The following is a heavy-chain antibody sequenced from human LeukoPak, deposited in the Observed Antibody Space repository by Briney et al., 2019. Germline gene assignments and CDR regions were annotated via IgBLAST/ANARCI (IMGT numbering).Heavy chain of an antibody. J-gene: IGHJ4*02. Sequence: GASVKVSCKASGYTXTSYGISWVRQAPGQGLEWMGWISAYNGNTNYAQKLQGRVTMTTDTSTSTAYMELRSLRSDDTAVYYCARGTYSSGWYEASDYWGQGTLVTVSS. D-gene: IGHD6-19*01. CDR3: ARGTYSSGWYEASDY. V-gene: IGHV1-18*01. CDR2: ISAYNGNT. CDR1: GYTXTSYG.